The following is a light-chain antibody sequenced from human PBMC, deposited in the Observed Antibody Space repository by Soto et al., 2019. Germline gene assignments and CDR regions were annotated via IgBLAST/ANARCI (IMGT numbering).Light chain of an antibody. CDR3: QQYGDSPRGT. Sequence: EVVLTQSPATLSLSPGERATLSCGASQTVSSNYLAWYQQKPGLAPRLLIYDASTRATGIPDRFRGSGSGTDFTLTIIRLEPEDVAVYYCQQYGDSPRGTFGGGNKVEIK. CDR2: DAS. CDR1: QTVSSNY. V-gene: IGKV3D-20*01. J-gene: IGKJ4*01.